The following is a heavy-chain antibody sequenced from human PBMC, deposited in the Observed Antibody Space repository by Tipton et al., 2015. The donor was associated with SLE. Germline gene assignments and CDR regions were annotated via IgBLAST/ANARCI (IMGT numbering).Heavy chain of an antibody. CDR1: GVSVSTNY. V-gene: IGHV3-21*01. Sequence: SGVSVSTNYMTWVRQAPGKGLEWVSSISSSSSYIYYADSVKGRFTISRDNAKNSLYVQMNSLRAEDTAVYYCARDKPSYYDSSGLDYWGQGTLVTVSS. J-gene: IGHJ4*02. CDR2: ISSSSSYI. CDR3: ARDKPSYYDSSGLDY. D-gene: IGHD3-22*01.